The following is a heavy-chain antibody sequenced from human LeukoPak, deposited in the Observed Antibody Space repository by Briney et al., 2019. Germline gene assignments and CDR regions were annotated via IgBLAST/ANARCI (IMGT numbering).Heavy chain of an antibody. D-gene: IGHD2-21*01. Sequence: SETLSLTCAVYGGSFSGYYWSWIRQPPGKGLEWIGEINHSGSTNYNPSLKSRVTISVDTSKNQFSLKLSSVTAADTAVYYCARGQDFPYRHIYGMDVWGQGTTVTVSS. CDR3: ARGQDFPYRHIYGMDV. CDR2: INHSGST. CDR1: GGSFSGYY. J-gene: IGHJ6*02. V-gene: IGHV4-34*01.